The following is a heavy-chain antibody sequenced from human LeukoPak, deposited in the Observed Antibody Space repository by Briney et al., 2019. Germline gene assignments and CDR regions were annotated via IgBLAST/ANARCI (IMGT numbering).Heavy chain of an antibody. Sequence: SETLSLTCAVYGGSFSGYYWSWIRQPPGKGLEWIGEINHSGSTNYNPSLKSRVTISVDTFKNQFSLKLSSVTAADTAVYYCARDQRSGYSGYDYYYYYMDVWGKGTTVTVSS. CDR2: INHSGST. V-gene: IGHV4-34*01. CDR1: GGSFSGYY. D-gene: IGHD5-12*01. CDR3: ARDQRSGYSGYDYYYYYMDV. J-gene: IGHJ6*03.